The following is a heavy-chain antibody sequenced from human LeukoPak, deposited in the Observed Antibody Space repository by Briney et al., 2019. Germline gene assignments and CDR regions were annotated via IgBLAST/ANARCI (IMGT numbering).Heavy chain of an antibody. D-gene: IGHD3-10*01. J-gene: IGHJ4*02. CDR2: IYTSGNT. CDR3: ARDLGVRGYFDY. V-gene: IGHV4-4*07. CDR1: GGSISSYY. Sequence: SETLSLTCTVSGGSISSYYWSWVRQPAGKGLEWIGRIYTSGNTNYNPSLKSRVTISVDTSKNQFSLKLSSVTAADTAVYYCARDLGVRGYFDYWGQGTLVTVSS.